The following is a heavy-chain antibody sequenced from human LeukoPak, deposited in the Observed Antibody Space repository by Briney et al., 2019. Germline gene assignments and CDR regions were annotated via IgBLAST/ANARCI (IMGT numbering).Heavy chain of an antibody. Sequence: SETPSLTCAVYGGSFSGYYWSWIRQPPGKGLEWIGEINHSGSTNYNPSLKSRVTISVDTSKNQFSLKLSSVTAADTAVYYCARSLAPGYDFWSGYYGWFDPWGQGTLVTVSS. CDR1: GGSFSGYY. J-gene: IGHJ5*02. V-gene: IGHV4-34*01. CDR3: ARSLAPGYDFWSGYYGWFDP. D-gene: IGHD3-3*01. CDR2: INHSGST.